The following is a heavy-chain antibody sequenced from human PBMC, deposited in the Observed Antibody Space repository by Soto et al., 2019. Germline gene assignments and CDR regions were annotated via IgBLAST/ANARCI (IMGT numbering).Heavy chain of an antibody. D-gene: IGHD5-12*01. J-gene: IGHJ6*02. Sequence: ASVKVSCKASGYTFTSYAMRWVRQAPGQRLEWMGWINAGNGNTKYSQKFQGRVTITRDTSASTAYMELSSLRSEDTAVYYCGTVGRLGYTGASTHGMDVWGQGTTVTVSS. V-gene: IGHV1-3*01. CDR3: GTVGRLGYTGASTHGMDV. CDR1: GYTFTSYA. CDR2: INAGNGNT.